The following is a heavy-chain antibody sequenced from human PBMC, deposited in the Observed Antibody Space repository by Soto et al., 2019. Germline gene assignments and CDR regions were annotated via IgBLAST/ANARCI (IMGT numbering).Heavy chain of an antibody. CDR2: ISYDGSNN. Sequence: QVQLVESGGGVVQPGRSLRLSCAASGFTFSSYGMHWVRQAPGKGLEWVAVISYDGSNNYYADSVKGRFTISRDNSKNTLYLQMNSLRAEDTAVYYCAKDLVVVVAATSHAFDIWGQGTMVTVSS. J-gene: IGHJ3*02. CDR3: AKDLVVVVAATSHAFDI. CDR1: GFTFSSYG. D-gene: IGHD2-15*01. V-gene: IGHV3-30*18.